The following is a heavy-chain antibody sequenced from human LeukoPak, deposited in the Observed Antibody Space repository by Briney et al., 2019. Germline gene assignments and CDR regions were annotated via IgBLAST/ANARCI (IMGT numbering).Heavy chain of an antibody. CDR2: INHSGST. J-gene: IGHJ4*02. CDR3: ARESSTSCDY. D-gene: IGHD2-2*01. V-gene: IGHV4-34*01. Sequence: PSETLSLTRAVYGGSFSGYYWSWIRQPPGKGLEWIGEINHSGSTNYNPSLKSRVTISVDTSKDQFSLKLSSVTAADTAVYYCARESSTSCDYWGQGTLVTVSS. CDR1: GGSFSGYY.